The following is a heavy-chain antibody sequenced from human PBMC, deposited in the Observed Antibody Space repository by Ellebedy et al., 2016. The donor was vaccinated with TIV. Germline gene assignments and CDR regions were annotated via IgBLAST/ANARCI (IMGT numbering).Heavy chain of an antibody. J-gene: IGHJ4*02. CDR1: GYSFTSYW. D-gene: IGHD2/OR15-2a*01. V-gene: IGHV5-10-1*04. Sequence: GESLKISCKVSGYSFTSYWISWVRQMPGKGLEWMGRIDPSDSYTNYSPSFQGQVTISADKSISTAYLLWSSLKASDTAMYYCARHPDYFLDYWGQGTLVTVSS. CDR3: ARHPDYFLDY. CDR2: IDPSDSYT.